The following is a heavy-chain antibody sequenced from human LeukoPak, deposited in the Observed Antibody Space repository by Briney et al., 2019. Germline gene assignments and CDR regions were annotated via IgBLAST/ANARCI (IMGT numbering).Heavy chain of an antibody. Sequence: PSETLSLTCTVSGGSISSGGYYWSWIRQPPGTGLEWIGEINHSGSTNYNPSLKSRVTISVDTSKNQFSLKLSSVTAADTAVYYCARGLVAGVDYWGQGTLVTVSS. CDR2: INHSGST. D-gene: IGHD2-15*01. CDR1: GGSISSGGYY. V-gene: IGHV4-39*07. J-gene: IGHJ4*02. CDR3: ARGLVAGVDY.